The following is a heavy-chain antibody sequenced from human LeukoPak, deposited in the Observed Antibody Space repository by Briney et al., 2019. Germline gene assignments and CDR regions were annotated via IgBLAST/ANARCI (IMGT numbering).Heavy chain of an antibody. V-gene: IGHV3-49*04. Sequence: PGGSLRLSCTASGFNFGDHAMSWVRQAPGKGLEWVGFIRSQAYGGTTEYAASVKGRFIISRDDSKSIAYLHMNSLKTEDTALYYCTRGPIHLWFYSGMDVWGQGTTVTVSS. CDR1: GFNFGDHA. CDR2: IRSQAYGGTT. J-gene: IGHJ6*02. D-gene: IGHD5-18*01. CDR3: TRGPIHLWFYSGMDV.